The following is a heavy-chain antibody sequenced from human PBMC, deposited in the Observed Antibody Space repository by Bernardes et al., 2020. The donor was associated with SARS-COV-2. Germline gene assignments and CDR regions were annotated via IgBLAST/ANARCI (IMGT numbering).Heavy chain of an antibody. CDR2: IGTAGDT. D-gene: IGHD3-9*01. CDR3: ARSRRDYDILTGTYYYYGMDV. CDR1: GFTFSSYD. Sequence: GSVRLSCSASGFTFSSYDMHWVRHATGKGLEWVSAIGTAGDTYYPGSVKGRFTISRENAKNSLYLQMNSLRAGDTAVYYCARSRRDYDILTGTYYYYGMDVWGQGTTVTVSS. J-gene: IGHJ6*02. V-gene: IGHV3-13*01.